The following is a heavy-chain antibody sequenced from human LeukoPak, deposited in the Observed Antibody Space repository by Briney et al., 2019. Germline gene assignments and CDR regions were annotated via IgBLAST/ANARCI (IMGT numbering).Heavy chain of an antibody. CDR1: GFTFSSYW. Sequence: GGSLRLSCAASGFTFSSYWMSWVRQAPGKGLEWVANIKQDGSERYYVDSVKGRFTISRDNAKNSLYLQMNSLRAEDTAVYYCAREDGITGTTFYFDYWGQGTLVTVSS. D-gene: IGHD1-7*01. CDR3: AREDGITGTTFYFDY. CDR2: IKQDGSER. V-gene: IGHV3-7*01. J-gene: IGHJ4*02.